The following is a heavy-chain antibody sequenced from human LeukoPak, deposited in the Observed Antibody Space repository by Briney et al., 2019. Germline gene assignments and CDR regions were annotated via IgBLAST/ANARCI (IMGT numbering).Heavy chain of an antibody. J-gene: IGHJ4*02. CDR2: VSSNGGST. Sequence: GGSLRLSCAASGFTFSSYAMHWVRQAPGKGLEYVSAVSSNGGSTYYANSVKGRFTISRDNSKNTLYLQMGSLRAEDMAVYYCARDGRGSYPIYYFDYWGQGTLVTVSS. CDR3: ARDGRGSYPIYYFDY. D-gene: IGHD1-26*01. V-gene: IGHV3-64*01. CDR1: GFTFSSYA.